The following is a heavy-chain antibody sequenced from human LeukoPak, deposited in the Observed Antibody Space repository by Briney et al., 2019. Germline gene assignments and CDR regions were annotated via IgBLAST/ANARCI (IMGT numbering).Heavy chain of an antibody. J-gene: IGHJ5*02. Sequence: GGSLRLSCAASGFTFSSYSMNWVRQAPGKGLEWVSSISSSSSYIYYADSVKGRFTISRDNAKNSLYLQMNSLTGEETAVYYCXXXXXGYYYDSSGRFSWGQGTLVTVSS. CDR1: GFTFSSYS. V-gene: IGHV3-21*01. CDR2: ISSSSSYI. CDR3: XXXXXGYYYDSSGRFS. D-gene: IGHD3-22*01.